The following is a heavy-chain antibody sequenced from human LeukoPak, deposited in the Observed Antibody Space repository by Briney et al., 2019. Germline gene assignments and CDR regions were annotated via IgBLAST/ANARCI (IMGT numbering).Heavy chain of an antibody. CDR3: AIFPPDSRLDV. D-gene: IGHD6-6*01. CDR2: INPNSGGT. J-gene: IGHJ6*02. Sequence: ASVKVSCKASGYTFTGYYMHWVRQAPGQGLEWMGWINPNSGGTNYARKFQGRVTMTRDTSISTAYMELSRLRSDDTAVYYCAIFPPDSRLDVWGQGTTVTVSS. V-gene: IGHV1-2*02. CDR1: GYTFTGYY.